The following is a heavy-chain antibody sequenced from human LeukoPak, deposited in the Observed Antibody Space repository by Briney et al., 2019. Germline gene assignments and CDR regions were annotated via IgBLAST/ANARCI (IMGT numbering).Heavy chain of an antibody. CDR3: ARDLGTRDFDY. J-gene: IGHJ4*02. CDR2: INPDSGGT. Sequence: ASVKVSCKASGYTFTGYYIHWVRQAPGQGLEWMGWINPDSGGTNYAQKFQGRVTMTRDTSISTAYMELSRLRSDDTAVYYCARDLGTRDFDYWGQGTLVTVSS. CDR1: GYTFTGYY. D-gene: IGHD1-7*01. V-gene: IGHV1-2*02.